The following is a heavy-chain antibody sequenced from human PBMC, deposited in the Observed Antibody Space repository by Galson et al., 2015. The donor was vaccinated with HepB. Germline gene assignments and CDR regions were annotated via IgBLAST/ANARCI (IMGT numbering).Heavy chain of an antibody. V-gene: IGHV1-2*04. CDR2: INPNSGGT. D-gene: IGHD3-10*01. CDR3: ARGGRDVLLWFGESEWGMYYYGMDV. Sequence: SVKVSCKASGYTFTGYYMHWVRQAPGQGLEWMGWINPNSGGTNYAQKFQGWVTMTRDTSISTAYMELSRLRSDDTAVYYCARGGRDVLLWFGESEWGMYYYGMDVWGQGTTVTVSS. CDR1: GYTFTGYY. J-gene: IGHJ6*02.